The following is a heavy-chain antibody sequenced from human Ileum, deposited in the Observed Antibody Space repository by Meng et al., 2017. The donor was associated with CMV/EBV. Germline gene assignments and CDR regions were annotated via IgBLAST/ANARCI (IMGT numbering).Heavy chain of an antibody. J-gene: IGHJ6*02. CDR2: IIPIFGTA. D-gene: IGHD2-2*01. Sequence: SAKVSCKASGGTFSSYATSWVRQPPGQGLEWMGGIIPIFGTANYAQKFQGRVTITTDESTSTAYMELSSLRSEDTAVYYCARTKVVPAAPRAYYYYYGMDVWGQGTTVTVSS. CDR1: GGTFSSYA. V-gene: IGHV1-69*05. CDR3: ARTKVVPAAPRAYYYYYGMDV.